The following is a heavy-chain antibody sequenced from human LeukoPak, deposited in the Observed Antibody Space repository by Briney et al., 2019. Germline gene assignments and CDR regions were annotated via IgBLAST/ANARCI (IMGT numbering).Heavy chain of an antibody. Sequence: SETLSLTXAVYGGSFSGYYWSWIRQPPGKGLEWIGEINHSGSTNYNPSLKSRVAISVDTSKNQFSLKLSSVTAADTAVYYCARVLLIGDYFDYWGQGTLVTVSS. D-gene: IGHD3-22*01. J-gene: IGHJ4*02. V-gene: IGHV4-34*01. CDR2: INHSGST. CDR3: ARVLLIGDYFDY. CDR1: GGSFSGYY.